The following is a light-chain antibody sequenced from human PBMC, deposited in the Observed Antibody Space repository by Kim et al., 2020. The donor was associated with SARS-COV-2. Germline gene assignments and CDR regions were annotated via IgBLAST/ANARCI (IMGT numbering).Light chain of an antibody. J-gene: IGLJ2*01. CDR3: QVWDSNSDHVV. CDR2: YDS. V-gene: IGLV3-21*04. Sequence: APGKAPRDTLGRQDIGSKSLHWYQQRPGQAPVLVIYYDSDRLSGIPERLSGSNSGNTATLTISRVEAGDEADYYCQVWDSNSDHVVFGGGTQLTVL. CDR1: DIGSKS.